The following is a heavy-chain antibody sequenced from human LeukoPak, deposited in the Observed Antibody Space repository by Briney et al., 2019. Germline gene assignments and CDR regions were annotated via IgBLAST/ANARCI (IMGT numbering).Heavy chain of an antibody. CDR1: GFTFSSYA. J-gene: IGHJ4*02. CDR2: ISGSGGST. Sequence: GGSLRLXCAASGFTFSSYAMSWVRRAPGKGLEWVSAISGSGGSTYYADSVKGRFTISRDNSKNTLYLQMNSLRAEDTAVYYCAKDLAYGGNYYFDYWGQGTLVTVSS. V-gene: IGHV3-23*01. CDR3: AKDLAYGGNYYFDY. D-gene: IGHD4-23*01.